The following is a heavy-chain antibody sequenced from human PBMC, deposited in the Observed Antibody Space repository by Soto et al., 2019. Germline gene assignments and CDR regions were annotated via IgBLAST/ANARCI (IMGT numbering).Heavy chain of an antibody. CDR2: ISSSGSTI. V-gene: IGHV3-11*01. J-gene: IGHJ3*02. CDR1: GFTFSDYY. Sequence: QVQLVESGGGLVKPGGSLRLSCAASGFTFSDYYMSWVRQAPGKGLEWVSYISSSGSTIYADSVKGRFTISRDHAKNSLFLQMDTLRAEDSAVYLCARPLTRKGFDIWGQGTMVTVSS. D-gene: IGHD3-9*01. CDR3: ARPLTRKGFDI.